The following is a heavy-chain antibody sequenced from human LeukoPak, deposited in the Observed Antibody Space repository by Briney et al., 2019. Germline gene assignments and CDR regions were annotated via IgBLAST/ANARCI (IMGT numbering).Heavy chain of an antibody. CDR1: DGSITTHY. D-gene: IGHD3-10*01. CDR2: MHANGYT. Sequence: SETLSLTCTVSDGSITTHYWSWLRQPAGKDLQWIGRMHANGYTDHCPSLNSRLTMSVDTSKKKFSLRLSSVTAADTAVYFCARYGYYGSGRFMDVWGKGTTVIVSS. CDR3: ARYGYYGSGRFMDV. V-gene: IGHV4-4*07. J-gene: IGHJ6*03.